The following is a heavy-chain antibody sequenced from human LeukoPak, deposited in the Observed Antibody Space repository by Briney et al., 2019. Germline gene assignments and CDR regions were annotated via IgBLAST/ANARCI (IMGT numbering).Heavy chain of an antibody. J-gene: IGHJ4*02. CDR3: ARDGFGTGSN. V-gene: IGHV3-7*03. D-gene: IGHD3-16*01. CDR1: GVTLSNYA. CDR2: IKQDGSEK. Sequence: GGSLRLSCVASGVTLSNYAMSWVRQAPGKGLEWVANIKQDGSEKNYVDSVKGRFIISRDNAKNSLYLQMNTLRADDTAVYYCARDGFGTGSNWGQGTLVTVSS.